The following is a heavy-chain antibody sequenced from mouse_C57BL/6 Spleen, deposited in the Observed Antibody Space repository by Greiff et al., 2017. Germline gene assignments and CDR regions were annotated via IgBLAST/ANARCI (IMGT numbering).Heavy chain of an antibody. D-gene: IGHD4-1*01. CDR3: ARHSLGRVHYWYFDV. CDR2: ISSGGSYT. CDR1: GFTFSSYG. V-gene: IGHV5-6*01. Sequence: EVKLMESGGDLVKPGGSLKLSCAASGFTFSSYGMSWVRQTPDKRLEWVVTISSGGSYTYYPDSVKGRFTISRDNAKNTLYLQMSSLKSEDTAMYYCARHSLGRVHYWYFDVWGTGTTVTVSS. J-gene: IGHJ1*03.